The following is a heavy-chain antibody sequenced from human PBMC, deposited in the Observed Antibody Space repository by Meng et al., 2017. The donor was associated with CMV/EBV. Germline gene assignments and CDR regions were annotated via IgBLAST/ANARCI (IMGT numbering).Heavy chain of an antibody. V-gene: IGHV3-21*01. Sequence: GESLKISCAASGFTFSSYSMNWIRRAPGKGLEWVSSISSSSSYIYYADSVKGRFTISRDNAKNSLYLQMNSLRAEDTAVYYCARDGHRWGGYNSRADYWGQGTLVTVSS. D-gene: IGHD5-24*01. CDR2: ISSSSSYI. CDR3: ARDGHRWGGYNSRADY. CDR1: GFTFSSYS. J-gene: IGHJ4*02.